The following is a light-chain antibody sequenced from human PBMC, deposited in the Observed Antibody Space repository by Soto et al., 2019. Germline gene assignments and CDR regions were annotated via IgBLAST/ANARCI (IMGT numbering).Light chain of an antibody. V-gene: IGLV2-14*01. Sequence: QSVRTQPASVSGSPGQSITISCTGTSADVGGYKYVSWLQQHPGKVPKLLIYDVTSRPSGVSNRFSGSKSGNTASLIISGLRAEDEADYYCISYTSSDTYVFGTGTKVTVL. CDR1: SADVGGYKY. CDR2: DVT. CDR3: ISYTSSDTYV. J-gene: IGLJ1*01.